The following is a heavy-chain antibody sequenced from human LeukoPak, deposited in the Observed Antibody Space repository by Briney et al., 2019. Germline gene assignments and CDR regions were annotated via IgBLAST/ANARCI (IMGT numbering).Heavy chain of an antibody. Sequence: SETLSLTCPVSGGSVSSSRYYWGWIRQPPGKGLEWIGSIYHSGGTYNNPSLKSRVTLSVDTSKNQFSLKLSSVTAADTAVYYCARSYYYGSGSYQDYYYSMDVWGKGTTVTVSS. CDR2: IYHSGGT. V-gene: IGHV4-39*07. CDR1: GGSVSSSRYY. J-gene: IGHJ6*03. D-gene: IGHD3-10*01. CDR3: ARSYYYGSGSYQDYYYSMDV.